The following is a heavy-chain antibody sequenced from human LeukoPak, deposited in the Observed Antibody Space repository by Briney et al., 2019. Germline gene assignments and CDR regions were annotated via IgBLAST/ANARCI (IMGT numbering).Heavy chain of an antibody. V-gene: IGHV4-39*07. CDR2: IYYSGST. D-gene: IGHD1-1*01. CDR3: ARDRGTRTYNWFDP. CDR1: GGSISSSSYY. Sequence: SETLSLTCTVSGGSISSSSYYWDWIRQPPGKGLEWIGSIYYSGSTYYNPSLKSRVTISVDTSKNQFSLKLSSVTAADTAVYYCARDRGTRTYNWFDPWGQGTLVTVSS. J-gene: IGHJ5*02.